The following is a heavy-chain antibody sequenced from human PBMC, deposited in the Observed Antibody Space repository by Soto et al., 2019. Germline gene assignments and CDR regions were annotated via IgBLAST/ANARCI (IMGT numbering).Heavy chain of an antibody. CDR3: ASPRLDYDYVYAFDI. Sequence: ASVKVSCKGSGYTFTSNDINWVRQATGQGFEWMGWMSPKSGDTGYSQKFQGRVTMTRDTSRSTAYMELSSLRSEDTAVYYCASPRLDYDYVYAFDIWGQGTMVTVSS. D-gene: IGHD3-16*01. CDR2: MSPKSGDT. CDR1: GYTFTSND. V-gene: IGHV1-8*01. J-gene: IGHJ3*02.